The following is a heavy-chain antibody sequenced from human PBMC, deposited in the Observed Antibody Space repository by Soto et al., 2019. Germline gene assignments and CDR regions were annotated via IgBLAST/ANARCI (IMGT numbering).Heavy chain of an antibody. CDR1: GFTFSSYA. CDR2: ISGIGHST. J-gene: IGHJ4*02. D-gene: IGHD5-12*01. CDR3: AKRIMATIGHFDS. Sequence: PGESLKISCAASGFTFSSYAMSWVRQAPGEGLEWVSSISGIGHSTYYADSVKGRFTISRDNSKNTLFLQMSSLRAEDTAVYYCAKRIMATIGHFDSWGQGTLVTVSS. V-gene: IGHV3-23*01.